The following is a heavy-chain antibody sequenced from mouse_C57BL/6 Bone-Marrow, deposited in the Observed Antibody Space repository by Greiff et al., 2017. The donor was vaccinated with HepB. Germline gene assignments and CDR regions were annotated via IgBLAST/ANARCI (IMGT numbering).Heavy chain of an antibody. CDR2: IDPSDSYT. CDR1: GYTFTSYW. Sequence: QVQLQQPGAELVRPGTSVKLSCKASGYTFTSYWMHWVKQRPGQGLEWIGVIDPSDSYTNYNQKFKGKATLTVDTSSSTAYMQLSSLTPEDSAVYYCARSYYSNWAYWGQGTTLTVSS. D-gene: IGHD2-5*01. V-gene: IGHV1-59*01. CDR3: ARSYYSNWAY. J-gene: IGHJ2*01.